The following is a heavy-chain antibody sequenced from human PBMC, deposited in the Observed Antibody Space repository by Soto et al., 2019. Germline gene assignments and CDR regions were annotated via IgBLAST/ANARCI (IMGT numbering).Heavy chain of an antibody. CDR2: SSAYNGST. Sequence: ASVKVSCKASGYTFSSYFITWVRQAPGQGLEWMGWSSAYNGSTNYAQKLQGRVTMTTDASTSTAYMELRSLRSEDTAVYYCARGGGWYVWFDFCGQGSLVPGSS. V-gene: IGHV1-18*01. J-gene: IGHJ5*01. D-gene: IGHD6-19*01. CDR1: GYTFSSYF. CDR3: ARGGGWYVWFDF.